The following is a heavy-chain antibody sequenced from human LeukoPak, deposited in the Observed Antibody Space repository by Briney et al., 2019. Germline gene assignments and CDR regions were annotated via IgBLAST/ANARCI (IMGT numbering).Heavy chain of an antibody. CDR3: ARGRVVVPAPPYWFDP. V-gene: IGHV4-30-4*01. D-gene: IGHD2-2*01. J-gene: IGHJ5*02. CDR2: IYYSGST. Sequence: SETLSLTCTVSGGSISSGDYYWSWIRQPPGKSLEWIGYIYYSGSTYYNPSLKSRVTISVDTSKNQFSLKLSSVTAADTAVYYCARGRVVVPAPPYWFDPWGQGTLVTVSS. CDR1: GGSISSGDYY.